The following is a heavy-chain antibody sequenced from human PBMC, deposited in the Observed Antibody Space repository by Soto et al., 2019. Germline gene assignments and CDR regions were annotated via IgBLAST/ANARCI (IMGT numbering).Heavy chain of an antibody. CDR1: GGSISSSNW. CDR3: ARDYPTIVGFGTNWFDP. CDR2: IYHSGST. D-gene: IGHD2-15*01. V-gene: IGHV4-4*02. Sequence: KTSETLSLTCAVSGGSISSSNWWSWVRQPPGKGLEWIGEIYHSGSTNYNPSLKSRVTISVDKSKNQFSLKLSSVTAADTAVYYCARDYPTIVGFGTNWFDPWGQGTLVTVSS. J-gene: IGHJ5*02.